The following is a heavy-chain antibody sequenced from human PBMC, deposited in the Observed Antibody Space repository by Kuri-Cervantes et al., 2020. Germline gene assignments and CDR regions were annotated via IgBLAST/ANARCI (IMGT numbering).Heavy chain of an antibody. Sequence: GSLRLSCAVYGGSFSGYYWSWIRQPPGKGLEWIGEINHSGSTNYNLSLKSRVTISIDTSENQFSLKLSSVTAADTAVYYCARDLRSPNAFDIWGQGTMVTVSS. V-gene: IGHV4-34*01. CDR1: GGSFSGYY. CDR2: INHSGST. CDR3: ARDLRSPNAFDI. D-gene: IGHD3-10*01. J-gene: IGHJ3*02.